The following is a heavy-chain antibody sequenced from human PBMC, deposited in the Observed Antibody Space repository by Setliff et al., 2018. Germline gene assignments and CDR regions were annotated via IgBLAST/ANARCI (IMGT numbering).Heavy chain of an antibody. D-gene: IGHD3-22*01. CDR2: INAGNGNT. CDR1: GYIFTYYA. CDR3: ARRPYDSSGYFNY. J-gene: IGHJ4*02. Sequence: ASVKVSCKASGYIFTYYAIHWVRQAPGQRLEWMGWINAGNGNTKYSQKFQGRVTITRDTSASTAHMELSSLTSEDTAVYYCARRPYDSSGYFNYWGQGTLVTVSS. V-gene: IGHV1-3*01.